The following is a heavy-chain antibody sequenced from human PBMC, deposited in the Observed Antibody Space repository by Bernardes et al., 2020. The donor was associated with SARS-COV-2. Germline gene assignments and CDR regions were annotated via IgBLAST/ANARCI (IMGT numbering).Heavy chain of an antibody. Sequence: GGSLRLSCAASGFTFSDYYMSWIRQAPGKGLEWVSYISSSGSTIYYADSVKGRFTISRDNAKNSLYLQMNSLRAEDTAVYYCARDLWSEQWLVGERNYYYYYGMDVWGQGTTVTVSS. CDR2: ISSSGSTI. CDR3: ARDLWSEQWLVGERNYYYYYGMDV. V-gene: IGHV3-11*01. J-gene: IGHJ6*02. CDR1: GFTFSDYY. D-gene: IGHD6-19*01.